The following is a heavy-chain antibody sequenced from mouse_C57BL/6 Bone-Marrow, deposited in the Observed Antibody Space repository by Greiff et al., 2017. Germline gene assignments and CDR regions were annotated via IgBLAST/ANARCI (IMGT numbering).Heavy chain of an antibody. CDR2: IYPRSGNT. Sequence: VQLQQSGAELARPGASVKLSCKASGYTFTSYGISWVKQRTGQGLEWIGEIYPRSGNTYYNEKFKGKATLTADKSSSTAYMALRSLTSEDAAVYFCARAYYGNSFAYWGQGTLVTVSA. D-gene: IGHD2-10*01. CDR1: GYTFTSYG. J-gene: IGHJ3*01. V-gene: IGHV1-81*01. CDR3: ARAYYGNSFAY.